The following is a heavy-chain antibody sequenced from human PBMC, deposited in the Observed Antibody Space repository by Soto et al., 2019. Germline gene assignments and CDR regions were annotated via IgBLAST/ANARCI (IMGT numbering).Heavy chain of an antibody. CDR3: GTWRGSSWFDY. V-gene: IGHV5-51*01. CDR2: IFSSDSSA. Sequence: PGESLKISCKASGFTFSSYSLGWVRHMPGKGLQWMGNIFSSDSSAKYSPSFVGQVTISVDRSINTAYLQWSSLKASDTATYYCGTWRGSSWFDYWGPGTLVTVS. J-gene: IGHJ4*02. CDR1: GFTFSSYS. D-gene: IGHD2-2*01.